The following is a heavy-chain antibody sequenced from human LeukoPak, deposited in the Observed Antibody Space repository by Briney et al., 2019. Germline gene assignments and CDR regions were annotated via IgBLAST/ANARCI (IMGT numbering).Heavy chain of an antibody. J-gene: IGHJ4*02. CDR3: AKAGYSSSWSYFDY. CDR2: ISYDGSNK. CDR1: GFTFSSYG. D-gene: IGHD6-13*01. Sequence: GGSLRLSCAASGFTFSSYGMPWVRQAPGKGLEWVAVISYDGSNKYYADSVKGRFTISRDNSKNTLYLQMNSLRAEDTAVYYCAKAGYSSSWSYFDYWGQGTLVTVSS. V-gene: IGHV3-30*18.